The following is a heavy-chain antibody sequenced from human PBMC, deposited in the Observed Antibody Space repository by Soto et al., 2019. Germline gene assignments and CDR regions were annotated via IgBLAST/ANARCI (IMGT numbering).Heavy chain of an antibody. CDR1: GFNFDNSY. CDR3: SKNNVAPAFVGFEY. J-gene: IGHJ4*02. V-gene: IGHV3-53*01. D-gene: IGHD2-2*01. Sequence: PGGSLRLSCAASGFNFDNSYVSWVRRAPGKGLEWVAILYSGGKSYYAESVRGRFTISRDISKNTLDLQMNRLTADDTAVYYCSKNNVAPAFVGFEYWGQGTLVTVSS. CDR2: LYSGGKS.